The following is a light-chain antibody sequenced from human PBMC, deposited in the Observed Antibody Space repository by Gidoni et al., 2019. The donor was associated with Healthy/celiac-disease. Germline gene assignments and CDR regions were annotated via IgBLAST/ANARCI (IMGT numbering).Light chain of an antibody. Sequence: DIQMTQSPSSLSASVGDRVTITCRESQSISSYLNWYQQKPGKAPKLLIYAASSLQSGVPSRFSCSGSGTDFTLTISSLQPEDFATYYCQQSYSTPRTFGQGTKVEIK. CDR2: AAS. V-gene: IGKV1-39*01. CDR3: QQSYSTPRT. CDR1: QSISSY. J-gene: IGKJ1*01.